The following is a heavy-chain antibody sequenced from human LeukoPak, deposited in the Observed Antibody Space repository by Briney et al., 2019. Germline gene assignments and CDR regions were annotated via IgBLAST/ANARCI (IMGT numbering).Heavy chain of an antibody. CDR3: TTTVPYYDILTGYYIGAYFDY. CDR1: GFTFSNAW. D-gene: IGHD3-9*01. Sequence: GGSLRLSCAASGFTFSNAWMSWVRQAPGKGLEWVGRFKSKTDGGTTDYAAPVKGRFTISRDDSKNTLYLQMNSLKTEDTAVYYRTTTVPYYDILTGYYIGAYFDYWGQGTLVTVSS. CDR2: FKSKTDGGTT. J-gene: IGHJ4*02. V-gene: IGHV3-15*01.